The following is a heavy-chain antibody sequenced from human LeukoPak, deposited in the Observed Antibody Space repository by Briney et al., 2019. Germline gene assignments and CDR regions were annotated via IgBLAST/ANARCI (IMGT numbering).Heavy chain of an antibody. J-gene: IGHJ3*02. CDR1: GFTFSSYS. CDR2: ISSSSSYI. Sequence: GGSLRLSCAASGFTFSSYSMNWVRQAPGKGLEWVSSISSSSSYIYYANSVKGRFTISRDNAKNSLYLQMNSLRAEDTAVYYCASQGAMVRGAIDAFDIWGQGTMVTVSS. CDR3: ASQGAMVRGAIDAFDI. D-gene: IGHD3-10*01. V-gene: IGHV3-21*01.